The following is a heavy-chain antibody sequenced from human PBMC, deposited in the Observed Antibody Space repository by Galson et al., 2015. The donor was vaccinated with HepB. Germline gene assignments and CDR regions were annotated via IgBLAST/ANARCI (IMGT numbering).Heavy chain of an antibody. CDR1: GFTFSGSA. D-gene: IGHD6-13*01. J-gene: IGHJ2*01. V-gene: IGHV3-73*01. CDR2: IRSKANSYAT. Sequence: SLRLSCAASGFTFSGSAMRWVRQASGKGLEWVGRIRSKANSYATAYAALVKARFTIYRDDSKNTLYLQMNSLRAEDTAVYYCGRDGYSSSWVVRYFDLWGPGTLVTVSP. CDR3: GRDGYSSSWVVRYFDL.